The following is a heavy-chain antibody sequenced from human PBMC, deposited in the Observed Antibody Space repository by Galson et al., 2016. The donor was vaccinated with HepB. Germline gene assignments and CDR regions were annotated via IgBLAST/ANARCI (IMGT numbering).Heavy chain of an antibody. CDR2: IVPLFRTT. D-gene: IGHD3-16*01. CDR1: GGTFSKYA. Sequence: SVKVSCKASGGTFSKYAISWVRRAPGQGLEWMGGIVPLFRTTYYAQKVQGRATITADESMTTAYMELSSLRSEDTAVYFCARGPPGGGYFDYWGQGILVSVSS. CDR3: ARGPPGGGYFDY. V-gene: IGHV1-69*13. J-gene: IGHJ4*02.